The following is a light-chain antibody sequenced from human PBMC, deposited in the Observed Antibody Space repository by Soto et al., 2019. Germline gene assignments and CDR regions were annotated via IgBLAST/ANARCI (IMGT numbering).Light chain of an antibody. J-gene: IGKJ4*01. Sequence: EIVLTQSLATLSLSAGERAALXXRASQSVSDYLAWYQQKPGQAPRVXMYDASNRATGIPAKFSGSGAGTDFTLTINSLEPEDFAVYYCQQRNNWPLTLGGGTKVDIK. V-gene: IGKV3-11*01. CDR3: QQRNNWPLT. CDR2: DAS. CDR1: QSVSDY.